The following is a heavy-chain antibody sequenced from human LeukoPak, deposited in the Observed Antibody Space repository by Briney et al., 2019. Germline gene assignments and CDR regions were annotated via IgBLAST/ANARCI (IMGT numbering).Heavy chain of an antibody. J-gene: IGHJ4*02. CDR1: GFTFSSYA. D-gene: IGHD3-10*01. V-gene: IGHV3-30*04. Sequence: GGSLRLSCAASGFTFSSYAMHWVRQAPGKGLEWVAVISYDGSNKYYADSVKGRFTISRDNAKNTLYLKMNSLRAEDTAVYYCVPYYYGSGSYYPPNFDYWGQGTLVTVSS. CDR2: ISYDGSNK. CDR3: VPYYYGSGSYYPPNFDY.